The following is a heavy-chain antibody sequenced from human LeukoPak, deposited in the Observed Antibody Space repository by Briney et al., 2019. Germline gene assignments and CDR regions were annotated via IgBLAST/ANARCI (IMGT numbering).Heavy chain of an antibody. CDR3: ARGPSIAARYDAFDI. CDR2: ISSSSSTI. CDR1: GFTFSSYA. V-gene: IGHV3-48*02. D-gene: IGHD6-6*01. J-gene: IGHJ3*02. Sequence: PGGSLRLSCAASGFTFSSYAMSWVRQAPGKGLEWVSYISSSSSTIYYADSVKGRFTISRDNAKNSLYLQMNSLRDEDTAVYYCARGPSIAARYDAFDIWGQGTMVTVSS.